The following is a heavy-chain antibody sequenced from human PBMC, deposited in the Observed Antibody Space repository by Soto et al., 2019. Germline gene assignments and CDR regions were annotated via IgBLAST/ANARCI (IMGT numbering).Heavy chain of an antibody. CDR3: AREVYDDFWSGFNTHPYYVDD. V-gene: IGHV3-30-3*01. D-gene: IGHD3-3*01. CDR2: ISDDGSNT. Sequence: QVQLVESGGGVVQPGRSLRLSCAASGFTFSSHTMHWVRQAPGKGLEWVAGISDDGSNTYYADSVKGRFTISRDNSKNTLYLQMNSLSSEDTAVHHCAREVYDDFWSGFNTHPYYVDDWGQGTLVTVSS. CDR1: GFTFSSHT. J-gene: IGHJ4*02.